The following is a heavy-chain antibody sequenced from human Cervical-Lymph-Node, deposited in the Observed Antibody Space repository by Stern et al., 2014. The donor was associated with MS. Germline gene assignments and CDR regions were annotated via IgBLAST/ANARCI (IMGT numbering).Heavy chain of an antibody. V-gene: IGHV3-30*18. Sequence: DQLVESGGGVVQPGRSLRLSCAASGFTFSSYGMHWVRQAPGKGLEWVAVISYDGSNKYYADSVKGRFTISRDNSKNTLYLQMNSLRAEDTAVYYCAKSRYGSGSGSWFDPWGQGTLVTVSS. CDR2: ISYDGSNK. CDR3: AKSRYGSGSGSWFDP. J-gene: IGHJ5*02. CDR1: GFTFSSYG. D-gene: IGHD3-10*01.